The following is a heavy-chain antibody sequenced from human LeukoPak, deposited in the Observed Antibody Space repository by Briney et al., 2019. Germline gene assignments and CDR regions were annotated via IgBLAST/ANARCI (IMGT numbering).Heavy chain of an antibody. CDR1: GFTFSNAW. CDR3: TTDPFTMLAYGTGSLGFDY. Sequence: GGSLRLSCAASGFTFSNAWMSWVRQAPGKGLEWVGRIKSKTDGSTTDYAAPVKGRFTISRDDSKNTLYLQMNSLKTEDTAVYYCTTDPFTMLAYGTGSLGFDYWGQGTLVTVSS. CDR2: IKSKTDGSTT. D-gene: IGHD3-10*01. J-gene: IGHJ4*02. V-gene: IGHV3-15*01.